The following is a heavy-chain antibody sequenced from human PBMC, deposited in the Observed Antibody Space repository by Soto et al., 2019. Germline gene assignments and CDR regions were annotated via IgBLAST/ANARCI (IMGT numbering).Heavy chain of an antibody. CDR2: MNPNSGNT. CDR1: GYTFTSYD. D-gene: IGHD6-6*01. Sequence: GASVKVSCKASGYTFTSYDINWVRQATGQGLEWMGWMNPNSGNTGYAQKFQGRVTMTRNTSISTAYVELSSLRSEDTAVYYCARSLSVVATEYSSSYPRLYYYGMDVWGRGTTVTVSS. CDR3: ARSLSVVATEYSSSYPRLYYYGMDV. J-gene: IGHJ6*02. V-gene: IGHV1-8*01.